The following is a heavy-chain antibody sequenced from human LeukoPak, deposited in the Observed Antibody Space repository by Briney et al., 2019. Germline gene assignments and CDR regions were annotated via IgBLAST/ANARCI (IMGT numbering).Heavy chain of an antibody. J-gene: IGHJ5*02. V-gene: IGHV4-59*01. D-gene: IGHD4-17*01. CDR3: VRSKSGTYGWFDP. Sequence: SSETLSLTCTVSGGSISGYYWSWIRQPPGKGLEWIGYIYYSGTTNYNPSLKSRVTISVDTSKNQFSLKVNSVTAADTAVYYCVRSKSGTYGWFDPWGQGTLVTVSS. CDR2: IYYSGTT. CDR1: GGSISGYY.